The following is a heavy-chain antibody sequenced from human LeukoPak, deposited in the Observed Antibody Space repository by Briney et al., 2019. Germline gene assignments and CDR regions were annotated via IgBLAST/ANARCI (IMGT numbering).Heavy chain of an antibody. D-gene: IGHD6-19*01. CDR2: INGDNPST. CDR1: GYTFTSYA. CDR3: ARXGPNSGGXTLDY. J-gene: IGHJ4*02. Sequence: GASVKVSCKTSGYTFTSYAIHWVRQAPGQRLEWLGCINGDNPSTQYSXKYQGRVTITRDTSARTAYMDLSSLTSEDMGVFYCARXGPNSGGXTLDYWGQGTLVSVSS. V-gene: IGHV1-3*03.